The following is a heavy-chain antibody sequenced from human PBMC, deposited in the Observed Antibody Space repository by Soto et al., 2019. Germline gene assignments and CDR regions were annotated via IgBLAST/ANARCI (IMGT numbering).Heavy chain of an antibody. V-gene: IGHV4-4*02. J-gene: IGHJ4*02. D-gene: IGHD6-19*01. CDR3: ASGRAVASN. CDR1: GCSISSSNW. CDR2: IYHSGTT. Sequence: SETLSLTCAVSGCSISSSNWWIWVRQSPGKGLEWIGEIYHSGTTNYNPSLKSRVTISVDKSKNQFSLKLSSVTAADTAVYYCASGRAVASNWGLGTLVTVSS.